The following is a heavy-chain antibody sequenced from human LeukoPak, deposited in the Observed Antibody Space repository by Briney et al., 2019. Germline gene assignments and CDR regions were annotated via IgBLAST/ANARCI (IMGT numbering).Heavy chain of an antibody. CDR2: IYSDGST. CDR1: VFTVSRNY. Sequence: GGSLRLSCAASVFTVSRNYMNWVRQAPGKGLEWVSVIYSDGSTYYADSVKGRFTTSTDNSKNPVFLQMNSLRADDTAVYYCGSTGRSGYDWAAFDIWGQGTMVTVSS. D-gene: IGHD5-12*01. V-gene: IGHV3-53*01. J-gene: IGHJ3*02. CDR3: GSTGRSGYDWAAFDI.